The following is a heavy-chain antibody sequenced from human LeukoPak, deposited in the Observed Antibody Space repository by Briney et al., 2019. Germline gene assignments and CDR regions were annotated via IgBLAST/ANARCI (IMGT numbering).Heavy chain of an antibody. CDR1: GFTFSSYG. J-gene: IGHJ4*02. D-gene: IGHD1-1*01. CDR2: IWYDGSNK. Sequence: GGSLRLSCAASGFTFSSYGMHWVRQAPGKGLEWVAVIWYDGSNKYYADSVKGRFTISRDNSKNTLYLQMNSLRAEDTAVYYCAREWWKLEPFPGYWGQGTLVTVSS. CDR3: AREWWKLEPFPGY. V-gene: IGHV3-33*01.